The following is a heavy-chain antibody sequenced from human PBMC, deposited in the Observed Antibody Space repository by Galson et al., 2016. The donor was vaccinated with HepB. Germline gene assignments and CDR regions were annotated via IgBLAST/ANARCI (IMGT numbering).Heavy chain of an antibody. CDR3: ARGSAFGGVDN. D-gene: IGHD3-16*01. Sequence: LSLTCTVSGGSISSGDYYWRWIRQSPGKGLEWIGYIYYSGRAYHSPSLKSRVTISVDTSKNQFPLKLNSVTAADTAVYFCARGSAFGGVDNWGQGTLVTVSS. V-gene: IGHV4-30-4*01. CDR1: GGSISSGDYY. J-gene: IGHJ4*02. CDR2: IYYSGRA.